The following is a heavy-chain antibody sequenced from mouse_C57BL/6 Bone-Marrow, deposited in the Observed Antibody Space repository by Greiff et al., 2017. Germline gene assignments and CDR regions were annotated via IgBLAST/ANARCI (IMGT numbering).Heavy chain of an antibody. Sequence: VQLQQSVAELVRPGASVKLSCTASGFNIKNTYMHWVKQRPEQGLEWIGRIDPANGNTKYAPKFQGKATITADTSSNTAYLQLSSLTSEDTAIYYSARGGYGSSYDWYFDVWGTGTTVTVSS. J-gene: IGHJ1*03. V-gene: IGHV14-3*01. CDR1: GFNIKNTY. CDR3: ARGGYGSSYDWYFDV. CDR2: IDPANGNT. D-gene: IGHD1-1*01.